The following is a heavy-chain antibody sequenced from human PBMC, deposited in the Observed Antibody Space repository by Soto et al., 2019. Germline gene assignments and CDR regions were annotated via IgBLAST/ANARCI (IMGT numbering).Heavy chain of an antibody. Sequence: QVQFVQSEAEVKKPGASVRLSCKPSGYSLPDYSIQWVRQAAGQGLQWLGWIHPGTGYTESSQRFQGRLTLTMDNSATTFYMVLTSLTSEDTAVYFCTRDLNGGNPFDYWGQGTLVTVSS. V-gene: IGHV1-3*01. D-gene: IGHD2-8*01. CDR2: IHPGTGYT. J-gene: IGHJ4*02. CDR1: GYSLPDYS. CDR3: TRDLNGGNPFDY.